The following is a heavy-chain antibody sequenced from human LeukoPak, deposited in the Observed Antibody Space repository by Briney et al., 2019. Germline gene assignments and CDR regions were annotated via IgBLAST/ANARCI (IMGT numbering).Heavy chain of an antibody. D-gene: IGHD3-22*01. CDR1: GFTFSTYG. CDR2: IRHDGENK. J-gene: IGHJ4*02. V-gene: IGHV3-30*02. Sequence: GGSLRLSCATSGFTFSTYGIHWVRQAPGKGLEWVAFIRHDGENKYYADSVRGRFTISRDNSKNTLYLQMNSLRAEDTAVYYCATEDSGGYYWKFDYWGREPWSPSPQ. CDR3: ATEDSGGYYWKFDY.